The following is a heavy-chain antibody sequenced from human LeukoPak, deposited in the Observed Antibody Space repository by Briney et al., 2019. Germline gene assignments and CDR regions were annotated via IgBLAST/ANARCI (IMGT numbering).Heavy chain of an antibody. J-gene: IGHJ4*02. CDR3: ARDKWRLDY. V-gene: IGHV3-33*01. D-gene: IGHD2-8*01. Sequence: GRSLRLSCAASGITFSSYGMHWVRQAPGKGLEWVAVIWYDGSNKYYADSVKGRFTISRDNSKNTLYLQMNSLRAEDTAVYYCARDKWRLDYWGQGTLVTVSS. CDR2: IWYDGSNK. CDR1: GITFSSYG.